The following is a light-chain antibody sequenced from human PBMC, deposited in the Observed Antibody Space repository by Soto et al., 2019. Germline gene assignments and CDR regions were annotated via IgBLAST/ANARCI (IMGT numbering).Light chain of an antibody. V-gene: IGKV3-11*01. CDR2: GAS. CDR1: QSVSSK. Sequence: ETVMSPSPATLSVSPGESATLSVRASQSVSSKLAWYQQKPGQAPRLLIYGASTRATGILARFSGSGSGTDFTLTISRLEPEYFAVYYCQQRSNWPWKCGQGTKGDNK. J-gene: IGKJ1*01. CDR3: QQRSNWPWK.